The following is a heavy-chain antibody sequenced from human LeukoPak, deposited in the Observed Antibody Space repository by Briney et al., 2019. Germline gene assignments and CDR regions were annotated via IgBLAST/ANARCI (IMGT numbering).Heavy chain of an antibody. J-gene: IGHJ4*02. Sequence: PSETLSLTCTVSNGSIRNNYWTWIRQPPGKGLEWIGYVYYSGSTNYNPSLKSRVTISVDTSKNQFSLKLTSVTAADTAVYYCGRGYWTGYHHLDFWGQGTLVTVSS. CDR2: VYYSGST. V-gene: IGHV4-59*01. D-gene: IGHD3/OR15-3a*01. CDR1: NGSIRNNY. CDR3: GRGYWTGYHHLDF.